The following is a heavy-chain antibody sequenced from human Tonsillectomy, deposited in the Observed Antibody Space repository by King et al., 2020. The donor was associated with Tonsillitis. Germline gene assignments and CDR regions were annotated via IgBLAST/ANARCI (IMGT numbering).Heavy chain of an antibody. D-gene: IGHD3-10*01. J-gene: IGHJ5*02. CDR3: ATSLAGISGWFDP. CDR1: GFTFSTYA. V-gene: IGHV3-23*04. Sequence: VQLVESGGGLVQPGGSLRLSCAASGFTFSTYAMSWVRQAPGKGLEWVSAINGSGGSTYYADSVKGRFTISRDNSKNTLSLQMNSLRAEDTAVYYCATSLAGISGWFDPWGQGTLVTVSS. CDR2: INGSGGST.